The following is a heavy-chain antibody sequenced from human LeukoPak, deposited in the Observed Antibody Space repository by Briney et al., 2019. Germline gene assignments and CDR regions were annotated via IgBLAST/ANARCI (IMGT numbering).Heavy chain of an antibody. CDR3: ARDNGGDDPPTLVS. CDR2: IYYSGNT. J-gene: IGHJ4*02. Sequence: SETLSLTCAVAGYSISSVFYWAWIRQPPGKGLEWLGIIYYSGNTYYNPSLKSRLTISVDTSKNEFSLKLSSVTAADTAVYYCARDNGGDDPPTLVSWGQGTLVTVSS. D-gene: IGHD2-8*01. V-gene: IGHV4-38-2*02. CDR1: GYSISSVFY.